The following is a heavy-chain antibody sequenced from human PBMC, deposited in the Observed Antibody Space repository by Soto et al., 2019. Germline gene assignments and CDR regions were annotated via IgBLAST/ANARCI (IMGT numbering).Heavy chain of an antibody. CDR2: IYYSGST. D-gene: IGHD2-15*01. CDR3: ARGRYCSGGSCYPNNWFDP. V-gene: IGHV4-39*07. J-gene: IGHJ5*02. CDR1: GGSISSSSYY. Sequence: SETLSLTCTVSGGSISSSSYYWGWIRQPPGKGLEWIGSIYYSGSTYYNPSLKSRVTISVDTSKNQFSLKLSSVTAADTAVYYCARGRYCSGGSCYPNNWFDPWGQGTLVTVSS.